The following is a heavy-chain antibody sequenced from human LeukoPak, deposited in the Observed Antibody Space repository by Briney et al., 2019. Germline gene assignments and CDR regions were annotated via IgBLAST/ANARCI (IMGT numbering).Heavy chain of an antibody. J-gene: IGHJ4*02. Sequence: GGSLRLSCAASGFTFDDYGMSWVRQAPGKGLEWVSGINWNGGSTGYADSVKGRFTISRDNAKNSLYLQMNSLRAEDTAVYYCARGIGSSGWYHYFDYWGQGTLVTVSS. CDR1: GFTFDDYG. CDR3: ARGIGSSGWYHYFDY. D-gene: IGHD6-19*01. CDR2: INWNGGST. V-gene: IGHV3-20*04.